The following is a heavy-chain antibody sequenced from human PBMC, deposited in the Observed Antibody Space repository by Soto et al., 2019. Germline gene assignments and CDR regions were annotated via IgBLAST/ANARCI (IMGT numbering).Heavy chain of an antibody. CDR1: GFTFSSYA. CDR3: ARDRGVGSTGAFDI. D-gene: IGHD1-26*01. V-gene: IGHV3-30-3*01. CDR2: ISYDGSNK. Sequence: QVQLVESGGGVVQPGRSLRLSCAASGFTFSSYAMHWVRQAPGKGLEWVAVISYDGSNKYYADSVKGRFTISRDNSKNTLYLQMISLRAEDTAVYYCARDRGVGSTGAFDIWGQGTMVTVSS. J-gene: IGHJ3*02.